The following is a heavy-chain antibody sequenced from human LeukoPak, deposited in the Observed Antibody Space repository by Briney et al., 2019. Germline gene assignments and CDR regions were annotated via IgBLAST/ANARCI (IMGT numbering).Heavy chain of an antibody. CDR3: ARVGNWNYVYDAFFDY. D-gene: IGHD1-7*01. J-gene: IGHJ4*02. V-gene: IGHV3-48*01. CDR1: GFTFSSHP. Sequence: GGSLRLSCAASGFTFSSHPMHWVRQAPGKGLEWVSYISSSSSTIYYADSVKGRFTISRDNAKNSLYLQMNSLRAEDTAVYYCARVGNWNYVYDAFFDYWGQGTLVTVSS. CDR2: ISSSSSTI.